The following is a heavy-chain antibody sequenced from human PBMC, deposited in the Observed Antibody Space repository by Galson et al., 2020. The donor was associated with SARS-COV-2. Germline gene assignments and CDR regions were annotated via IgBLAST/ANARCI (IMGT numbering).Heavy chain of an antibody. D-gene: IGHD3-22*01. J-gene: IGHJ5*02. CDR3: ARGTYYYDSSGYGINWFDP. Sequence: ASVTVSCKASGYTFTSYGIRWVRPAPGQGLEWMGWISAYNGNTNYAQKLQGRVTMTTDTSTSTAYMELRSLRSDDTAVYYCARGTYYYDSSGYGINWFDPWGQGTLVTVSS. CDR2: ISAYNGNT. V-gene: IGHV1-18*01. CDR1: GYTFTSYG.